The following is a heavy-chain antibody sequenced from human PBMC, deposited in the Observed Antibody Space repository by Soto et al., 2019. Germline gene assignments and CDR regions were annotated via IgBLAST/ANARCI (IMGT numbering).Heavy chain of an antibody. Sequence: QVQLQQWGAGLLKPSETLSLTCAVYGGSFSGYYWSWIRQPPGKGLEWIGEINHSGSTNYNPSLKSRLTITVDTSKNQFSLKLSSVTAADTAVYYCARGLLEPAATSRYNWFDPWGQGTLVTVSS. CDR3: ARGLLEPAATSRYNWFDP. CDR2: INHSGST. D-gene: IGHD2-2*01. J-gene: IGHJ5*02. V-gene: IGHV4-34*01. CDR1: GGSFSGYY.